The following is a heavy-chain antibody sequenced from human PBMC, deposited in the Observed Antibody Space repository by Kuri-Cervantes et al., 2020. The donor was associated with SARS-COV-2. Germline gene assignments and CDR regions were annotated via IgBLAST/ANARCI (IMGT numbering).Heavy chain of an antibody. D-gene: IGHD4-17*01. Sequence: GGSLRLSCAASGFTFSDYYMSWIRQAPGKGLEWVSAISGSGGSTYYADSVKGRFTISRDNSKNTLYLQMNSLRVEDTAVYYCAKDRPLYGDYGFDYWGQGTLVTVSS. CDR3: AKDRPLYGDYGFDY. CDR2: ISGSGGST. J-gene: IGHJ4*02. CDR1: GFTFSDYY. V-gene: IGHV3-23*01.